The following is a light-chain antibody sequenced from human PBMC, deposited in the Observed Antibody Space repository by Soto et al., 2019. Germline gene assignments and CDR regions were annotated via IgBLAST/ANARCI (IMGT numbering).Light chain of an antibody. CDR3: QHRSYSLT. J-gene: IGKJ4*01. CDR2: DAS. V-gene: IGKV3-11*01. Sequence: DIVLTQSPATLSLSPGERDTLSCRASQSVSSYLAWYQQKPGQAPRLLIYDASNRASGIPAWFSGSGSGTDLTLTISGLEAEDFAVYYCQHRSYSLTFGGGSRVEIK. CDR1: QSVSSY.